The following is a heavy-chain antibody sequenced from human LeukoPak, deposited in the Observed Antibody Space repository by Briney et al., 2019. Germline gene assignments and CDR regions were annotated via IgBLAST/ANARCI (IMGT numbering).Heavy chain of an antibody. J-gene: IGHJ3*02. D-gene: IGHD6-13*01. CDR1: GYTFTSYY. V-gene: IGHV1-46*01. CDR3: ARAYTSRHDAFDI. CDR2: LNPSGTST. Sequence: ASVKVSCKASGYTFTSYYMHWVRQAPGQGLEWMGMLNPSGTSTRYAQKFQGRVTMTRDTSTSTVYMELSSLRSEDTAFYYCARAYTSRHDAFDIWGQGTMVTVSS.